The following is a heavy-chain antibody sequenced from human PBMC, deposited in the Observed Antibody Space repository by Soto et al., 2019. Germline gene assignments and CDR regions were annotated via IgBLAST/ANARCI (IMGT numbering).Heavy chain of an antibody. CDR2: IIPIFGTA. CDR1: GGPLSSYA. D-gene: IGHD3-22*01. V-gene: IGHV1-69*01. J-gene: IGHJ5*02. Sequence: VKVACKAAGGPLSSYAISWVRQAPGQGLEWMGGIIPIFGTANYAQKFQGRVTITADESTSTAYMELSSLRSEDTAVYYCARWAQYYYDSSGYYTNWFDPWGQGTLVTVS. CDR3: ARWAQYYYDSSGYYTNWFDP.